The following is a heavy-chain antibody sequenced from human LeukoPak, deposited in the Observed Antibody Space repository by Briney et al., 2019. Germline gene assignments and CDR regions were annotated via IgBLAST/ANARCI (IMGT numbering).Heavy chain of an antibody. CDR2: IYSGGST. CDR3: ARGPPEHFYGMDV. V-gene: IGHV3-53*01. J-gene: IGHJ6*02. CDR1: GFTVSSNY. D-gene: IGHD3-3*02. Sequence: GGSLRLSCAASGFTVSSNYMSWVRQAPGKGLEWVSVIYSGGSTYYADSVKGRFTISRDNSKNTLYLQMNSLRAEDTAVYYCARGPPEHFYGMDVWGQGTTVTVSS.